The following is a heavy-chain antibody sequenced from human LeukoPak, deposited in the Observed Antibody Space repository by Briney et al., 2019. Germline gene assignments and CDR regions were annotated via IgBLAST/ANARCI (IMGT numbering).Heavy chain of an antibody. CDR2: ISWSSGSI. V-gene: IGHV3-9*01. D-gene: IGHD3-22*01. J-gene: IGHJ4*02. CDR1: GFDFSSNW. CDR3: AKDKQGGDYYDSSGPFDY. Sequence: GGSLRLSCAASGFDFSSNWMHWVRQAPGKGLEWVSGISWSSGSIAYADSVKGRFTISRDNAKNSLYLQMNSLRAEDTALYYCAKDKQGGDYYDSSGPFDYWGQGTLVTVSS.